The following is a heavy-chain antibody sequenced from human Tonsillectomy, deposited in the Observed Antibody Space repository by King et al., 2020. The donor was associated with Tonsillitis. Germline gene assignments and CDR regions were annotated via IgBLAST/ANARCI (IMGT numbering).Heavy chain of an antibody. V-gene: IGHV1-2*02. D-gene: IGHD3-10*01. CDR2: INPNSGGT. J-gene: IGHJ6*02. Sequence: VQLVESGAEVKKPGASVKVSCKASGYTFTGYYMHWVRQAPGQGLEWMGWINPNSGGTNYAQKFQGRVTMTRDTSISTAYMELSRLRSDDTAVYYCAREGDTMVRGVDYYYGMDVWGQGTTVTVSS. CDR1: GYTFTGYY. CDR3: AREGDTMVRGVDYYYGMDV.